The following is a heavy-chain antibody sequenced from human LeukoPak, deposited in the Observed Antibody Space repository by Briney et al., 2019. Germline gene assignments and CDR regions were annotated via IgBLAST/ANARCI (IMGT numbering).Heavy chain of an antibody. CDR3: ARLDLVGATAY. CDR1: GYSFSNYW. CDR2: IYPGDSDT. J-gene: IGHJ4*02. Sequence: GESLKISCQGSGYSFSNYWIAWVRQMPGKGLEWMGIIYPGDSDTKYSPSFQGQVTISADRSINTAYLQWSSLKASDTAMYYCARLDLVGATAYWGQGTLVTVSS. D-gene: IGHD1-26*01. V-gene: IGHV5-51*01.